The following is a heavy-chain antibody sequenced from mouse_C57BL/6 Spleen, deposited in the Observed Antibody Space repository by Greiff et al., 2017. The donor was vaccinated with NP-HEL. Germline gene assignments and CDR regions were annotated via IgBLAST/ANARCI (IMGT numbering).Heavy chain of an antibody. J-gene: IGHJ3*01. CDR3: ARPYDGYSGAWFAY. D-gene: IGHD2-3*01. V-gene: IGHV5-17*01. Sequence: DVKLVESGGGLVKPGGSLKLSCAASGFTFSDYGMHWVRQAPEKGLEWVAYISSGSSTIYYADTVKGRFTISRDNAKNTLFLQMTSLRSEDTAMYYCARPYDGYSGAWFAYWGQGTLVTVSA. CDR2: ISSGSSTI. CDR1: GFTFSDYG.